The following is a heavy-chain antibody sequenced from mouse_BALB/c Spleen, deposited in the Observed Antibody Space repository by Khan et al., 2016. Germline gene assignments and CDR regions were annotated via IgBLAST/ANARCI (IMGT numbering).Heavy chain of an antibody. CDR3: ARHYGSSFAY. CDR2: ISNGGGST. CDR1: GFTFSDYY. V-gene: IGHV5-12*02. J-gene: IGHJ3*01. D-gene: IGHD1-1*01. Sequence: EVELVESGGGLVQPGGSLKLSCATSGFTFSDYYMYWVRQTPEKRLEWVAYISNGGGSTYYPDTVTGRFTISRDNAKNTLYLQMSRLKSEDTAMYYCARHYGSSFAYWGQGTLVTVSA.